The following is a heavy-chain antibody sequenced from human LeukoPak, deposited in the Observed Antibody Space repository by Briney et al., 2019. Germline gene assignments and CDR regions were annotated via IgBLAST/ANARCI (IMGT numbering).Heavy chain of an antibody. D-gene: IGHD3-22*01. CDR2: IVVGSGNT. CDR3: AADANEYYYDSSGFYYYYMDV. Sequence: SVKVSCKASGFTFTSSAMQWVRQARGQRLEWIGWIVVGSGNTNYAQKFQERVTITRDMSTSTAYMELSSLRSEYTAVYYCAADANEYYYDSSGFYYYYMDVWGKGTTVTVSS. CDR1: GFTFTSSA. J-gene: IGHJ6*03. V-gene: IGHV1-58*02.